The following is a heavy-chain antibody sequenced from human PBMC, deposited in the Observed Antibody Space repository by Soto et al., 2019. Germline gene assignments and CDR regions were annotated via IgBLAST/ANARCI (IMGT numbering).Heavy chain of an antibody. J-gene: IGHJ5*02. CDR2: IYYSGST. Sequence: QVQLQESGPGLVKPSQTLSLTCTVSGGSISSGDYCWSWIRQPPGKGLEWIGYIYYSGSTYYNPSLKSRVTISVDTSKNQFSPKLSSVTAADTAVYYCARGSKDGYNWNWFDPWGQGTLVTVSS. CDR1: GGSISSGDYC. D-gene: IGHD5-12*01. CDR3: ARGSKDGYNWNWFDP. V-gene: IGHV4-30-4*01.